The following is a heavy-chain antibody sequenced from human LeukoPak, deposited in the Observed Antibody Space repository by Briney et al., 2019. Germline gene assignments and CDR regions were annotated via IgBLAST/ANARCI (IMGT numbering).Heavy chain of an antibody. CDR3: WANYYDSSGYSYFDY. D-gene: IGHD3-22*01. Sequence: SQTLSLTCTVSGGSISSGDYYWSWIRQPPGKGLEWIGYIYYSGSTYYNPSLKSRATISVDTSKNQFSLKLSSVTAADTAVYYCWANYYDSSGYSYFDYWGQGTLVTVSS. V-gene: IGHV4-30-4*01. CDR1: GGSISSGDYY. CDR2: IYYSGST. J-gene: IGHJ4*02.